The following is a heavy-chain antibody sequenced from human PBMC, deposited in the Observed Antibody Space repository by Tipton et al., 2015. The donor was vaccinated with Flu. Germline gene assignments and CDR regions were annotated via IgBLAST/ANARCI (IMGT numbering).Heavy chain of an antibody. J-gene: IGHJ4*02. CDR2: IYYSGST. CDR3: AKDKAGRDGSFQYKFDS. Sequence: TLSLTCIVSGGSTSHYYWSWIRQSPGKGLEWIGYIYYSGSTNHNPTLKSRVTISVDEPKSQLSLKLRSVAAANTAVYYCAKDKAGRDGSFQYKFDSWGQGALVIVSS. CDR1: GGSTSHYY. V-gene: IGHV4-59*12. D-gene: IGHD5-18*01.